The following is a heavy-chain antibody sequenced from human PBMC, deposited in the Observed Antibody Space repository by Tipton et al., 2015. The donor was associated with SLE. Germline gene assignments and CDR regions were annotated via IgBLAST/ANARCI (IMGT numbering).Heavy chain of an antibody. J-gene: IGHJ5*02. D-gene: IGHD6-13*01. CDR1: GGTFSGYY. CDR3: ASGVTAAGTGRTDWFDP. CDR2: INHSGST. Sequence: TLSLTCAVYGGTFSGYYWSWIRQPPGKGLEWIADINHSGSTNYNPSIKSRVTISVDTPKNQFSLKLTSVTAADTAVYYCASGVTAAGTGRTDWFDPWGQGTLVTVSS. V-gene: IGHV4-34*01.